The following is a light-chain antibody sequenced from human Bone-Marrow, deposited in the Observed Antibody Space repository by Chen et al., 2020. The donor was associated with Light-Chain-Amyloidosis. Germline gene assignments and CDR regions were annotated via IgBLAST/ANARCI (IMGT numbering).Light chain of an antibody. CDR2: DDS. CDR1: NIGSTS. J-gene: IGLJ3*02. Sequence: SYVLTQPSSVSVDPGQTATIACGGNNIGSTSVHWYQQTPGQAPLLVVYDDSDRPSGILERLSGSNCGNTATLTISRVEAVDEADYYCQVWVSSSDRPVFGGGTKLTVL. CDR3: QVWVSSSDRPV. V-gene: IGLV3-21*02.